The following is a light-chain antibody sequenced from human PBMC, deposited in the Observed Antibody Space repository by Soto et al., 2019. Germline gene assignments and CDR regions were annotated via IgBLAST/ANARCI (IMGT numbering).Light chain of an antibody. CDR1: QSVRSH. V-gene: IGKV3-15*01. CDR3: QQYNDWPRT. J-gene: IGKJ4*01. CDR2: GAS. Sequence: EVVMTQSPVTLSVSPGERATLFCRASQSVRSHLAWFQQKPGHAPNLLIFGASTRATGVPARFSGSESGTEFTLTISSLQSEDVGLYFCQQYNDWPRTFGGGTKVDIK.